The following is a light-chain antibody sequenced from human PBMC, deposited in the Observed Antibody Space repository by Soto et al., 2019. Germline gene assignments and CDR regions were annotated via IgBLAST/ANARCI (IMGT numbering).Light chain of an antibody. Sequence: DIQMTQSPSTLSASVGDRVTITCRASQSIDSWLAWYQQRPGKAPNLLIYKASNLASGVPSRFSGSGSGTEFTLTISSLQPEDFATYYCQQYISYPITFGQGTRLEIK. CDR2: KAS. CDR1: QSIDSW. V-gene: IGKV1-5*03. J-gene: IGKJ5*01. CDR3: QQYISYPIT.